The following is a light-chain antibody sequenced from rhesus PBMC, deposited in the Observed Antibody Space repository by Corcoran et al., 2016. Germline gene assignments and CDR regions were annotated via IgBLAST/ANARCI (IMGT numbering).Light chain of an antibody. CDR3: QHDYSTPWT. J-gene: IGKJ1*01. CDR1: QGITND. Sequence: DIQMTQSPSSLSASVGDRVTITCRASQGITNDLAWYPPKPGETPKLRIKEASSLQSGIPSRFSGSGSGTYFTLTISSLQSEEFATYYCQHDYSTPWTFGQGTKVEIK. V-gene: IGKV1-25*01. CDR2: EAS.